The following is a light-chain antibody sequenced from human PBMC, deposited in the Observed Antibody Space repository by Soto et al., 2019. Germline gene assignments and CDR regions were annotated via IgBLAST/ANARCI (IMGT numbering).Light chain of an antibody. CDR2: KTS. CDR3: QQYNTYS. V-gene: IGKV1-5*03. CDR1: QSLNSW. J-gene: IGKJ2*01. Sequence: DIQMTQSPSTLSASVGYRVSITCRASQSLNSWLAWYQQKPGKAPKLLIYKTSTLESGVPSRFSGSGSGTEFTLTISNLQPDEFATYYCQQYNTYSFGQGTKLEIK.